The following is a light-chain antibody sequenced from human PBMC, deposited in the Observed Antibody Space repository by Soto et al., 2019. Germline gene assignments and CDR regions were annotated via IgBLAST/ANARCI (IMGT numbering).Light chain of an antibody. CDR3: CSYAGSYGEV. CDR1: SSDVGGYNY. Sequence: QSALTQPRSVSGSPGQSVPISCPGTSSDVGGYNYVSWYQQHPGKAPKLMIYDVSKRPSGVPDRFSGSKSGNTASLTISGLQAEDEADYYCCSYAGSYGEVFGGGTKLTVL. V-gene: IGLV2-11*01. J-gene: IGLJ2*01. CDR2: DVS.